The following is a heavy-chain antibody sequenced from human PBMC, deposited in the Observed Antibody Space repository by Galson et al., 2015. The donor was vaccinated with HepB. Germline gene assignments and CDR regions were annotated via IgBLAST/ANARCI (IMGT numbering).Heavy chain of an antibody. CDR1: GFTFSSYS. D-gene: IGHD6-13*01. J-gene: IGHJ4*02. V-gene: IGHV3-21*04. Sequence: SLRLSCAASGFTFSSYSMNWVRQAPGKGLEWVSSISSSSSYIYYADSVKGRFTISRDNAKDSLYLQMNSLRAEDTAVYYCARDAAAGRSGDFDYWGQGTLVTVSS. CDR2: ISSSSSYI. CDR3: ARDAAAGRSGDFDY.